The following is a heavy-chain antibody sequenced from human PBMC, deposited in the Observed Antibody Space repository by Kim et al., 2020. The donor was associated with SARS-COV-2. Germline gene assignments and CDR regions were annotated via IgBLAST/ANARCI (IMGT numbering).Heavy chain of an antibody. CDR3: TTLLRYFDWLAVKYYYYGMDV. CDR1: RFTFSNAW. V-gene: IGHV3-15*01. J-gene: IGHJ6*02. Sequence: GGSLRLSCAASRFTFSNAWMSWVRQAPGKGLEWVGRIKSKTDGGTTDYAAPVKGRFTISRDDSKNTLYLQMNSLKTEDTAVYYCTTLLRYFDWLAVKYYYYGMDVWGQGTTVTGSS. D-gene: IGHD3-9*01. CDR2: IKSKTDGGTT.